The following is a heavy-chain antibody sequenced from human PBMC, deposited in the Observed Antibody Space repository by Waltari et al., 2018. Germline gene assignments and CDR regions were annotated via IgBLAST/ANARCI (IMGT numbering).Heavy chain of an antibody. CDR1: GMTLSSDW. Sequence: EVQLVESGGGSVQPGGSRRLSWAASGMTLSSDWMNWARQAPGKGLEWVANIKQDGSEKNYVDSVEGRFSISRDNAQNSLYSQMNSLRAEDTAIYYCVTGLTTVTAKDYFDHWGQGALVTVSS. D-gene: IGHD4-17*01. J-gene: IGHJ4*02. V-gene: IGHV3-7*01. CDR2: IKQDGSEK. CDR3: VTGLTTVTAKDYFDH.